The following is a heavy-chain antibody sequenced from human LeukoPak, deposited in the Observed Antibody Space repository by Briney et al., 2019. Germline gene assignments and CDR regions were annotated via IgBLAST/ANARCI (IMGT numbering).Heavy chain of an antibody. CDR1: GGSLNSYN. Sequence: AETLSLTCTVSGGSLNSYNWNWIRQPPGRGLEWIGYIYYSGSTNYNPSLRSGVTISLDPSKKQFSLKLSAETAADTGINYCAREGGTVPDYWGQGTLVTVSS. V-gene: IGHV4-59*01. J-gene: IGHJ4*02. CDR3: AREGGTVPDY. D-gene: IGHD4-17*01. CDR2: IYYSGST.